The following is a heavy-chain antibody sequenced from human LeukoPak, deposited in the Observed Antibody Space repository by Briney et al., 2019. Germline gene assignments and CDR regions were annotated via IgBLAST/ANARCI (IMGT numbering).Heavy chain of an antibody. CDR2: IYYSGST. CDR1: GGSISSYY. J-gene: IGHJ4*02. V-gene: IGHV4-59*08. D-gene: IGHD3-9*01. CDR3: AGAAAGRLVH. Sequence: SETLSLTCTVSGGSISSYYWSWIRQPPGKGLEWIGYIYYSGSTNYNPSLKSRVTISVDTSKNQFSLKLSSVTAPDTAVYFCAGAAAGRLVHWGQGTLVTVSS.